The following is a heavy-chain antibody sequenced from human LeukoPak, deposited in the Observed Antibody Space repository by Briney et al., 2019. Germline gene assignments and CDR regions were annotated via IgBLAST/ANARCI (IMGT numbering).Heavy chain of an antibody. D-gene: IGHD3-16*01. CDR2: IYSGTST. Sequence: PGGSLSLSCAASGFTVSSNYMSWLRHAPGQGLVGGSVIYSGTSTYYAESVKGRFTNSRDNSKNTLYLQMNSLRAEDTAVYYCASAGQYYFYNSGQGDLVSVSS. CDR3: ASAGQYYFYN. CDR1: GFTVSSNY. J-gene: IGHJ4*02. V-gene: IGHV3-53*01.